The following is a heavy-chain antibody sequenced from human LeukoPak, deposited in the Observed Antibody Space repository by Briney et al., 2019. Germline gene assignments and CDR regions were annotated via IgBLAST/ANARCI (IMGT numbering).Heavy chain of an antibody. D-gene: IGHD3-9*01. CDR3: ARADILTGPLDY. CDR2: INPNSGGT. V-gene: IGHV1-2*04. J-gene: IGHJ4*02. CDR1: GYTFTGYY. Sequence: ASVKVSCKASGYTFTGYYMHWVRQAPGQGLEWMGWINPNSGGTNYAQKFQGWVTMTRATSISTAYMELSRLRSDDTAVYYCARADILTGPLDYWGQGTLVTVSS.